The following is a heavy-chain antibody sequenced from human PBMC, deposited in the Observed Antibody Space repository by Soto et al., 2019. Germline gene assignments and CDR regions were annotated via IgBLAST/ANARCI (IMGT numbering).Heavy chain of an antibody. CDR3: ARTSLVVAAATREDY. CDR1: GFTFSSYW. V-gene: IGHV3-74*01. J-gene: IGHJ4*02. D-gene: IGHD2-15*01. Sequence: EVQLVESGGALVQPGGSLRLSCAASGFTFSSYWMHWVRQAPGKGRVWVSRINSDGSSTSYADSVKGRVTISRDNAKNTLYLQMNSLRAEDTAVYYCARTSLVVAAATREDYWGQGTLVTVSS. CDR2: INSDGSST.